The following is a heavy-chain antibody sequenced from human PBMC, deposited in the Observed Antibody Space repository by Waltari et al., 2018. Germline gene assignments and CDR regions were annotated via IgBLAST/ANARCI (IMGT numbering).Heavy chain of an antibody. CDR1: GYPFTDSV. CDR3: ARHIDSIRSA. D-gene: IGHD2-21*01. Sequence: QVQLVQSGAEVKKPGASVKVPCKASGYPFTDSVIDWVRHAPGQGLEWMGRINPKSGATTYPQKLQGRITMTRDTSIGTAYMELGSVTSDDTALYYCARHIDSIRSAWGQGTLVTVSS. J-gene: IGHJ5*02. V-gene: IGHV1-2*06. CDR2: INPKSGAT.